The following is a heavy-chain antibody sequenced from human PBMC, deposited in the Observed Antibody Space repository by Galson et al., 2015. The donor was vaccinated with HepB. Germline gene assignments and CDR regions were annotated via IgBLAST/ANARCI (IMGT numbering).Heavy chain of an antibody. V-gene: IGHV1-69*06. CDR1: GGTFSSYA. Sequence: SVKVSCKASGGTFSSYAISWVRQAPGQGLEWMGGIIPIFGTANYAQKFQGRVTITADKSTSTAYMELSSLRSEDTAVYYCARVFDSYGYLSYFDYWGQGTLVTVSS. J-gene: IGHJ4*02. D-gene: IGHD5-18*01. CDR2: IIPIFGTA. CDR3: ARVFDSYGYLSYFDY.